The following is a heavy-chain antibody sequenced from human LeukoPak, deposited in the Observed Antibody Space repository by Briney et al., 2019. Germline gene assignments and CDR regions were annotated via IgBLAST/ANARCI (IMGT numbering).Heavy chain of an antibody. D-gene: IGHD6-13*01. J-gene: IGHJ4*02. V-gene: IGHV3-30-3*01. Sequence: GGSLRLSCAASGFTFSSYAMHWVRQAPGKGLEWVAVISYDGSNKYYADSVKGRFTISRDNSKNTLYLQMNSLRAEDTAVYYCSRHTGAIAAAGFDYWGQGTLVTVSS. CDR2: ISYDGSNK. CDR1: GFTFSSYA. CDR3: SRHTGAIAAAGFDY.